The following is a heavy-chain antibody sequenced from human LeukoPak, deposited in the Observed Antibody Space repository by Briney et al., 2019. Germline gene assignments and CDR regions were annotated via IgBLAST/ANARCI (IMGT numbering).Heavy chain of an antibody. CDR1: GFTFSSYG. CDR2: IRYDGSNK. D-gene: IGHD3-22*01. Sequence: PGGSLRLSCAASGFTFSSYGMHWVRQAPGKGLEWVAFIRYDGSNKYYADSVKGRFTISRDNSKNTLYLQMNSLRAEDTAVYYCAKDNGPHPNYYDSSGVDVWGKGTTVTVSS. V-gene: IGHV3-30*02. J-gene: IGHJ6*04. CDR3: AKDNGPHPNYYDSSGVDV.